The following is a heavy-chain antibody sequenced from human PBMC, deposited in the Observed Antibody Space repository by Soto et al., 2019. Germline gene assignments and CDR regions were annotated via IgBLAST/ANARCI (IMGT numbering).Heavy chain of an antibody. CDR2: ISAYNGNT. J-gene: IGHJ4*02. Sequence: QVQLVQSGAEVKKPGASVKVSCKASGYTFSSYGISWVRQAPGQGLEWMGWISAYNGNTKYSQKIQGRVTMTTDTSTSTAYMELRSLRSDDAEVYYCARDSRPVVYWGQGTLVPVSS. V-gene: IGHV1-18*01. CDR3: ARDSRPVVY. CDR1: GYTFSSYG.